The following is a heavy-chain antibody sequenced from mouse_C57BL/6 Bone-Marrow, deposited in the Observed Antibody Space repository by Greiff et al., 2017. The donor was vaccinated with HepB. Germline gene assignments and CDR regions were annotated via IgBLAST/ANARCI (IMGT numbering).Heavy chain of an antibody. Sequence: VQLKESGPGLVKPSQSLSLTCSVTGYSITSGYYWNWIRQFPGNKLEWMGYISYDGSNNYNPSLKNRISITRDTSKNQFFLKLNSVTTEDTATYYCARAPTVVVHWYFDVWGTGTTVTVSS. J-gene: IGHJ1*03. D-gene: IGHD1-1*01. V-gene: IGHV3-6*01. CDR2: ISYDGSN. CDR3: ARAPTVVVHWYFDV. CDR1: GYSITSGYY.